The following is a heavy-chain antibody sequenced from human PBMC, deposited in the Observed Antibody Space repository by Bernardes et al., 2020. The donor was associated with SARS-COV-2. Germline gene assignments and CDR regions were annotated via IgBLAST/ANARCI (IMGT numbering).Heavy chain of an antibody. Sequence: GGSLRLSCAASGFIFRSYWMHWVRQAPGKGLVWVSRINSDGSDINYADSVKGRFTISRDNAKNKVYLQMNSLGAEDTAVYYCVRERTAFGYYYGMDVWGQGTTVTVSS. CDR1: GFIFRSYW. J-gene: IGHJ6*02. D-gene: IGHD3-10*01. CDR3: VRERTAFGYYYGMDV. CDR2: INSDGSDI. V-gene: IGHV3-74*01.